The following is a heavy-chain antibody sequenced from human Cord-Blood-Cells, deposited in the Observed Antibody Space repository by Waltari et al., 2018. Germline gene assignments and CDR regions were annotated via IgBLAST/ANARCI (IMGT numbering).Heavy chain of an antibody. V-gene: IGHV4-34*01. D-gene: IGHD2-8*01. CDR1: GGSFSGYY. Sequence: QVQLQQWGAGLLKPSETLSLTCAVYGGSFSGYYWSWIRQPPGKGLEWIGEINHSGSTNYNPSLKSRVTISVDTSKNQFSLKLSSVTAADTAVYYCARESTNGVYYYYYYMDVWGKGTTVTVSS. J-gene: IGHJ6*03. CDR3: ARESTNGVYYYYYYMDV. CDR2: INHSGST.